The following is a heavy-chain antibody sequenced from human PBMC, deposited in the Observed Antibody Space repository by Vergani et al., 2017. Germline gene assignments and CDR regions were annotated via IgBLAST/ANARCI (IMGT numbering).Heavy chain of an antibody. CDR2: TSTDGST. D-gene: IGHD3-3*01. CDR3: ARETVVTSWCGYRFHYMDV. J-gene: IGHJ6*03. CDR1: GGAVNSGSNF. V-gene: IGHV4-61*02. Sequence: QVQLQESGPGLVKPSQTLSLTCTVSGGAVNSGSNFWTWIRQPAGKGLEWIGRTSTDGSTNYNPSLKSRVTVSVDTSKTQISLRLTSVTAEDTAVYYCARETVVTSWCGYRFHYMDVWVKGTMVTVSS.